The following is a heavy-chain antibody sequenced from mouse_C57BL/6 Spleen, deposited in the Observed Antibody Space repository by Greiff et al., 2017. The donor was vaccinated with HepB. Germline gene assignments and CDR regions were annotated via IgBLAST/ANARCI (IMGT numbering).Heavy chain of an antibody. D-gene: IGHD1-1*01. J-gene: IGHJ2*01. CDR2: ISYDGSN. V-gene: IGHV3-6*01. CDR1: GYSITSGYY. CDR3: ATTVVVGDY. Sequence: VQLKESGPGLVKPSQSLSLTCSVTGYSITSGYYWNWIRQFPGNKLEWMGYISYDGSNNYNPSLKNRISITRDTSKNQFFLKLNSVTTEDTATYYCATTVVVGDYWGQGTTLTVSS.